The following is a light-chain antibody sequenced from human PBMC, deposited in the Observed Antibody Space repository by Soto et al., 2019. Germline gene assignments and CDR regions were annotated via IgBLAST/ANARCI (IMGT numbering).Light chain of an antibody. CDR1: QNVDSLS. CDR3: HQHGPSPV. CDR2: GAS. J-gene: IGKJ4*01. Sequence: EIVLTQSPGTLSLSPGERVTLSCRASQNVDSLSLAWYQQKPGQAPRLLIYGASSRATGIPDRFSGSGSGTDFTLTVSRLEPEDLAVYYCHQHGPSPVFGGGTRVEIK. V-gene: IGKV3-20*01.